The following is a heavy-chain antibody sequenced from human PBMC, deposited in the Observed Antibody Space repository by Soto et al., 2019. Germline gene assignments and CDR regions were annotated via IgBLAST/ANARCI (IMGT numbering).Heavy chain of an antibody. CDR1: GHTLTDLP. CDR3: ATGGLISALWYCDL. D-gene: IGHD2-21*01. CDR2: LDPEDGEV. V-gene: IGHV1-24*01. Sequence: QVQLEQSGAEVKKPGASVKVSCKVSGHTLTDLPMHWVRQAPGKGLEWMGVLDPEDGEVIYARKFQGRVPMTEDISTDTAYMELGSLTSEDTAVYYCATGGLISALWYCDLWGRGTLVTVSS. J-gene: IGHJ2*01.